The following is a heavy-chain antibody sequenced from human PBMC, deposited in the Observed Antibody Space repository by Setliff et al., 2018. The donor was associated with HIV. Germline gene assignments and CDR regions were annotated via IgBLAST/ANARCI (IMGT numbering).Heavy chain of an antibody. CDR3: ARGDPPDPSPTEYFQH. CDR1: GFTFSSYA. CDR2: VSSNGDT. J-gene: IGHJ1*01. V-gene: IGHV3-64*01. Sequence: PGGSLRLSCAASGFTFSSYAMHWVRQAPGKGLEYVSAVSSNGDTYYANSVKGRFTISRDNSKNTLYLQMGSLRAEDMAVYYCARGDPPDPSPTEYFQHWGQGTLVTVSS.